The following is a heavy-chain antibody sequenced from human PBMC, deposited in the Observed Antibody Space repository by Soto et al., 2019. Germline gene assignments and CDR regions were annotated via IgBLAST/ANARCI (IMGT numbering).Heavy chain of an antibody. V-gene: IGHV4-30-2*01. J-gene: IGHJ4*02. CDR1: GGSISSGGYS. D-gene: IGHD5-12*01. Sequence: SETLSLTCAVSGGSISSGGYSWSWIRQPPGKGLEWIGYIYHSGSTYYNPSLKSRVTISVDRSKNQFSLKLSSVTAADTAVYYCARGRDGYNLYYFDYWGQGTLVTVSS. CDR2: IYHSGST. CDR3: ARGRDGYNLYYFDY.